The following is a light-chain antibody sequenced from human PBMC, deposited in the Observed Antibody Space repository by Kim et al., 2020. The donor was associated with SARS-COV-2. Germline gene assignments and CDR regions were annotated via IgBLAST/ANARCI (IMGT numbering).Light chain of an antibody. CDR3: QQYKTDPYT. CDR2: GAS. J-gene: IGKJ2*01. V-gene: IGKV1-5*01. Sequence: GDTVSITCRASQYLATWVAWYQQRPGMAPKVLMYGASRLESGVPSRFSGSGSGPEFTLTISSPQPDDFATYYCQQYKTDPYTFGQGTKLEI. CDR1: QYLATW.